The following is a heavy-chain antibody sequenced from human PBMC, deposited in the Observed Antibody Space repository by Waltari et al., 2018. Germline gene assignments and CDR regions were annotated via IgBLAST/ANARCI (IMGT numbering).Heavy chain of an antibody. CDR2: IYHSGST. Sequence: QLQLQESGSGLVKPSQTLSLTCAVSGGSITSGGYSWSWIRQPPGRGREGIRVIYHSGSTYYNPSLKSRVTISLDRSKNQFSLKLGSVTAADTAVYYCARGANVGNPDWYFDFWGQGTLVTVSS. CDR3: ARGANVGNPDWYFDF. V-gene: IGHV4-30-2*01. D-gene: IGHD2-15*01. J-gene: IGHJ4*02. CDR1: GGSITSGGYS.